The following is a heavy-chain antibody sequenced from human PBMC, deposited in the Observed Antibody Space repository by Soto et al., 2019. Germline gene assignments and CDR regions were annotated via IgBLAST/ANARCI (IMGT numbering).Heavy chain of an antibody. CDR3: ARVVPRIAAAGWVGKGAWIWFDP. Sequence: GASVKVSCKASGYTFTSYYMHWVRQAPGQGLEWMGIINPSGGSTSYAQKFQGRVTMTRDTSTSTVYMELSSLRSEDTAVYYCARVVPRIAAAGWVGKGAWIWFDPWGQGTLVTVSS. CDR2: INPSGGST. J-gene: IGHJ5*02. CDR1: GYTFTSYY. D-gene: IGHD6-13*01. V-gene: IGHV1-46*01.